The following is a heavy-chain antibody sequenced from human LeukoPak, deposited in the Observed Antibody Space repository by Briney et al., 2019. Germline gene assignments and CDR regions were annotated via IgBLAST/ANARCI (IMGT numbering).Heavy chain of an antibody. D-gene: IGHD6-19*01. CDR1: GYTFTSYG. J-gene: IGHJ4*02. Sequence: GASVKVSCKASGYTFTSYGISWVRQAPGQGLEWMGWISAYNGNTNYAQKLQGRVTMTTDTSTSTAYMELRSLRSDDTAVYYCARTVPYLAVASTFDYWGQGTLVTVSS. CDR2: ISAYNGNT. CDR3: ARTVPYLAVASTFDY. V-gene: IGHV1-18*01.